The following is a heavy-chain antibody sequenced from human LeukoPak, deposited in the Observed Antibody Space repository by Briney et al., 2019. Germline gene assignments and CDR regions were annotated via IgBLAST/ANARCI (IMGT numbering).Heavy chain of an antibody. CDR3: ATTRDDTYFNMTFDH. CDR2: ISGGGATT. D-gene: IGHD2-21*01. J-gene: IGHJ4*02. V-gene: IGHV3-23*01. Sequence: PGGSLRLSCATSGFTFSTYAMNWLRLAPGKGLEWVSVISGGGATTYYADSVKGRFTISRDNSKNTLFLVMNSLRDEDTAVYYCATTRDDTYFNMTFDHWGQGTLVTVSS. CDR1: GFTFSTYA.